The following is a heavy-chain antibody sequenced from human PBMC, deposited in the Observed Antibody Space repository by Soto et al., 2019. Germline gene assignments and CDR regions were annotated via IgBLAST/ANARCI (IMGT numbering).Heavy chain of an antibody. CDR2: IKQDGSEK. J-gene: IGHJ4*02. V-gene: IGHV3-7*01. D-gene: IGHD5-12*01. CDR3: ARPVDARWLHQESYSDY. CDR1: GFPFISYW. Sequence: PGGSLRLSCAASGFPFISYWMSWVRQAPGKGLEWVANIKQDGSEKYYVDSVKGRFTISRDNAKNSLYLQMNSLRAEDTAVYYCARPVDARWLHQESYSDYWAQRT.